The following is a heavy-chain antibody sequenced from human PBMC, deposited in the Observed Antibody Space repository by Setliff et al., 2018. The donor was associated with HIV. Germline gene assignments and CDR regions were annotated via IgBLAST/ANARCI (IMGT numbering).Heavy chain of an antibody. CDR1: GYTFTNCD. CDR2: MNPNSANT. J-gene: IGHJ6*02. CDR3: ARPDSRWYARGRDPLYGMDV. D-gene: IGHD6-13*01. V-gene: IGHV1-8*03. Sequence: GASVKVSCKASGYTFTNCDINWVRQAPGQGLEWMGWMNPNSANTGYAQKFQGRVTITRDTFASTAYMELSSLRSEDTAVYYCARPDSRWYARGRDPLYGMDVWGQGTTVTVSS.